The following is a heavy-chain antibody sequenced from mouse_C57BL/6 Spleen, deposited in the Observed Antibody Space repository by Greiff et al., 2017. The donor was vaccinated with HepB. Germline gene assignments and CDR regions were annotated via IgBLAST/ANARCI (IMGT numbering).Heavy chain of an antibody. V-gene: IGHV5-9-1*02. CDR1: GFTFSSYA. J-gene: IGHJ3*01. CDR2: ISSGGDYI. CDR3: TRGGSISWLAY. Sequence: EVQGVESGEGLVKPGGSLKLSCAASGFTFSSYAMSWVRQTPEKRLEWVAYISSGGDYIYYADTVKGRFTISRDNARNTLYLQMSSLKSEDTAMYYCTRGGSISWLAYWGQGTLVTVSA. D-gene: IGHD3-1*01.